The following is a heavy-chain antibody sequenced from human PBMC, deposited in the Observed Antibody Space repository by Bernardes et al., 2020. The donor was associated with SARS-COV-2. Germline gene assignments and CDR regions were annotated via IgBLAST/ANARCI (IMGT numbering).Heavy chain of an antibody. CDR1: GGSINNYF. J-gene: IGHJ4*02. CDR2: IYSSGSP. V-gene: IGHV4-4*07. Sequence: SEPLPLTCTVSGGSINNYFWSWIRQPAEKGLEWIGRIYSSGSPNHNPSLKSRLTMSVDASKNQFSLKLNSVTAADTAVYYCARQLPGGDFFDYWGRGTLVTVSS. CDR3: ARQLPGGDFFDY. D-gene: IGHD1-1*01.